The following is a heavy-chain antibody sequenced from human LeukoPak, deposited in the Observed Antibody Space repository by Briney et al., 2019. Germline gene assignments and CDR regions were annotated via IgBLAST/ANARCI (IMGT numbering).Heavy chain of an antibody. D-gene: IGHD3-3*01. CDR2: ISSSSSTI. Sequence: GGSLRLSCAASGFTFSSYSMNWVRQAPGKGLEWVSYISSSSSTIYYADSVKGRFTISRDNAKNSLYLQMNSLRAEDTAVYYCAKEGGDITIFGVVIISLDYWGQGTLVTVSS. CDR1: GFTFSSYS. V-gene: IGHV3-48*04. CDR3: AKEGGDITIFGVVIISLDY. J-gene: IGHJ4*02.